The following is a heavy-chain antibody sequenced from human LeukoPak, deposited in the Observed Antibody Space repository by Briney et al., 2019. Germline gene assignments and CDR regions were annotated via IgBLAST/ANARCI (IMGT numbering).Heavy chain of an antibody. CDR3: VKEASKTFGIYTADY. CDR1: GXTFSSSA. V-gene: IGHV3-23*01. D-gene: IGHD3-16*01. Sequence: GGSLRLSCAASGXTFSSSAVGRVPRAPQKGLEWVSAIPASGPKTYYTGSVRGRFTISRDDSKNTVYLQMQSLRAEDTAVYYCVKEASKTFGIYTADYWGQGTLVTVSS. CDR2: IPASGPKT. J-gene: IGHJ4*02.